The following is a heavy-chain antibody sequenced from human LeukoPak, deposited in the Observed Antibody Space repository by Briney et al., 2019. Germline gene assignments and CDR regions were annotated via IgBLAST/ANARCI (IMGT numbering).Heavy chain of an antibody. J-gene: IGHJ4*02. CDR1: GFTFSDYY. Sequence: GGSLRLSCAASGFTFSDYYMSWIRQAPGKGLEWVSYISSSSYTNYADSVKGRFTISRDNAKNSLYLQMNSLRAEDTAVYYCARGIGYGSGSFDYWGQGTLVTVSS. CDR3: ARGIGYGSGSFDY. D-gene: IGHD3-10*01. V-gene: IGHV3-11*06. CDR2: ISSSSYT.